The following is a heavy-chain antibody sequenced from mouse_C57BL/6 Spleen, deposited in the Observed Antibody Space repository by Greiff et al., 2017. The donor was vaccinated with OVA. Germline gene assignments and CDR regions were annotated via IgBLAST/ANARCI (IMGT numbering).Heavy chain of an antibody. V-gene: IGHV10-3*01. J-gene: IGHJ3*01. CDR1: GFTFNTYA. CDR2: ISSKSSNYAT. CDR3: VREAITTVEAEAAWFAY. D-gene: IGHD1-1*01. Sequence: EVHLVESGGGLVQPKGSLKLSCAASGFTFNTYAMHWVRQAPGKGLEWVARISSKSSNYATYYADSVKDRFTISRDDSQSMLYLQMNNLKTEDTAMYYCVREAITTVEAEAAWFAYWGQGTLVTVSA.